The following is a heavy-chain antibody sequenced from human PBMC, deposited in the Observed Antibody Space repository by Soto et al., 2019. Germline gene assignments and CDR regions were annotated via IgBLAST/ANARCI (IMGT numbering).Heavy chain of an antibody. CDR1: GSTFSSYA. CDR2: IWYDGSNE. D-gene: IGHD1-1*01. CDR3: ASEGSGTFDC. V-gene: IGHV3-33*01. J-gene: IGHJ4*02. Sequence: QVQLVESGGGVVQPGRSLRLSCAASGSTFSSYAFHWVRQAPGKGLEWVAVIWYDGSNEDYEASVKGRFTISRDNTKSTLFLRMISMRVEDKALYYWASEGSGTFDCWGQGTLVTASS.